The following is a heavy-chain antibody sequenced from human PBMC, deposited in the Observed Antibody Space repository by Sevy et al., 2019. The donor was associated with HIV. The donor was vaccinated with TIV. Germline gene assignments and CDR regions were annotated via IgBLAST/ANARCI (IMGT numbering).Heavy chain of an antibody. Sequence: ASVKVSCKASGYTFTSYGISWVRQAPGQGLEWMGWISAYNGNTNYAQKLQGRVTMTTDTSTSTAYMELRSLRSDDTAVYYCARRNPYYYDSSGYYYEFNYDYWVQGTLVTVSS. D-gene: IGHD3-22*01. CDR3: ARRNPYYYDSSGYYYEFNYDY. CDR2: ISAYNGNT. CDR1: GYTFTSYG. J-gene: IGHJ4*02. V-gene: IGHV1-18*01.